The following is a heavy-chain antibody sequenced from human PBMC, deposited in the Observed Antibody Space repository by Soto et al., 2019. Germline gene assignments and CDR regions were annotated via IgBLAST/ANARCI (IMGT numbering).Heavy chain of an antibody. J-gene: IGHJ6*02. Sequence: QVQLQESGPGLVKPSETLSLTCTVSGDSISSYYWCWIRQPPGTGLELIGYIYYSGSTNYNPSLKSRVTISVDTSKNQFSLNLGSVTAADTAVYYCASSNIAAAGFYYYGMDVWGRGTTVTVSS. CDR2: IYYSGST. V-gene: IGHV4-59*01. CDR3: ASSNIAAAGFYYYGMDV. CDR1: GDSISSYY. D-gene: IGHD6-13*01.